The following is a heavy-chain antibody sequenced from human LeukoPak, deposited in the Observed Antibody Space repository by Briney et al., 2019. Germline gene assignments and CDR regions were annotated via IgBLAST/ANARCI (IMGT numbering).Heavy chain of an antibody. Sequence: PSETLSLTCTVSGGSISSYYWSWIRQPPGKGLEWIGYIFYRGSTNYNSSLKSRVTISIDTSKNQFSLKLSSVTAADTAVYYCARRGADDYGDYGFDYWGQGTLVTLSS. V-gene: IGHV4-59*08. J-gene: IGHJ4*02. CDR1: GGSISSYY. CDR3: ARRGADDYGDYGFDY. CDR2: IFYRGST. D-gene: IGHD4-17*01.